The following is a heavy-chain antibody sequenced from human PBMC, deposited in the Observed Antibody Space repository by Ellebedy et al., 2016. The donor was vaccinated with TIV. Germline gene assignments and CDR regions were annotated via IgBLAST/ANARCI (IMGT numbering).Heavy chain of an antibody. J-gene: IGHJ3*02. Sequence: GGSLRLSCAASGFSFRSYWMSWVRQPPGKGLEWVANINQDGSDKYYVDSVKGRFTISRDNAKNSLYLQMNSLRVEDPSVYYCATDGSYGDYRSPAHAFIMWGQGTMVTVSS. CDR2: INQDGSDK. V-gene: IGHV3-7*01. CDR1: GFSFRSYW. D-gene: IGHD4-17*01. CDR3: ATDGSYGDYRSPAHAFIM.